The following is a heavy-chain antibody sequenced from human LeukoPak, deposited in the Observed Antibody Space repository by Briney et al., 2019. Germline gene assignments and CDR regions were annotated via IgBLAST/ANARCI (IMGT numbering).Heavy chain of an antibody. CDR2: IDCKSGDT. Sequence: ASVKVSCKASRYTFTDYFIHWVRQAPGQEHEWMGWIDCKSGDTSFAQKFQGRVTMTRDTSTRTAYMDLFRLMSDDTATYYCARDIAPSGSWCLDSWGQGTLVVVSS. J-gene: IGHJ5*01. CDR1: RYTFTDYF. CDR3: ARDIAPSGSWCLDS. D-gene: IGHD6-13*01. V-gene: IGHV1-2*02.